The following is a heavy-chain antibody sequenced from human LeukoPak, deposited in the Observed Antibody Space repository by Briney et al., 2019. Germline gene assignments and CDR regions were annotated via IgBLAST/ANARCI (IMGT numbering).Heavy chain of an antibody. CDR2: ISGNAVNT. CDR1: GFTFGSYV. Sequence: GVSLRLSCAASGFTFGSYVMSWVRQAPGKGLEWVSDISGNAVNTYYADSVKGRFTISRDNSKNTLYLQMNSLRAEDTAVFYCATFGVVTRDYYFQYWGQGAQVTVSS. V-gene: IGHV3-23*01. D-gene: IGHD3-10*01. J-gene: IGHJ4*02. CDR3: ATFGVVTRDYYFQY.